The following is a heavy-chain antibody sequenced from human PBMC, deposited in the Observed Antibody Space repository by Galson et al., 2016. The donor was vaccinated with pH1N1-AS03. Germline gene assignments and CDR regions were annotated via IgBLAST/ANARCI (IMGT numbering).Heavy chain of an antibody. CDR3: ARSTHVNEGLDF. CDR2: IFWDGET. V-gene: IGHV2-5*02. CDR1: GFSLSTGGVH. Sequence: PALVKPTQTLTLTCSFSGFSLSTGGVHVAWIRQPPGKALEWLALIFWDGETRYRPSLTSRLTITKDTSKNEAVLTMTNMDPVDTATYYCARSTHVNEGLDFWGQGTLVTVSS. J-gene: IGHJ4*02. D-gene: IGHD2-8*01.